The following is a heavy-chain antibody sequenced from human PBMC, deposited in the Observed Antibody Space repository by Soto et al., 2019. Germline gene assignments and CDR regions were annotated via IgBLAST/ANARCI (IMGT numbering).Heavy chain of an antibody. CDR2: IKSKSDGGTT. CDR3: ISSGYTSGWYAFDY. J-gene: IGHJ4*02. Sequence: EVQLVESGGGLVKPGGSLRLSCATSGFTFNNAWMNWVRQAPGKGLEWVGRIKSKSDGGTTDYAAPVKGRFTISRDDSKNTLYLQMFSLRTEDTAVYYCISSGYTSGWYAFDYWGQGTLVTVSS. CDR1: GFTFNNAW. D-gene: IGHD6-19*01. V-gene: IGHV3-15*07.